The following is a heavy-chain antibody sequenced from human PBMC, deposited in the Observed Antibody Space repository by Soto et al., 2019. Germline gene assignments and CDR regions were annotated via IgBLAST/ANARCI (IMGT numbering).Heavy chain of an antibody. CDR1: GFTFSSYA. Sequence: GGSLRLSCAASGFTFSSYAMSWVRQAPGKGLEWVPASSGSGGSTYYADSVKGRFTISRDNSKNTLYLQMNSLRAEDTAVDYCAKKRREYSSSPDAFDIWGQGTMVTVSS. D-gene: IGHD6-6*01. V-gene: IGHV3-23*01. CDR3: AKKRREYSSSPDAFDI. J-gene: IGHJ3*02. CDR2: SSGSGGST.